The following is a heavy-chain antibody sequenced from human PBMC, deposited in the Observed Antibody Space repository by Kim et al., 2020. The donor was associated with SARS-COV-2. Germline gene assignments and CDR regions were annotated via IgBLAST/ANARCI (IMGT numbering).Heavy chain of an antibody. CDR1: GFTFSSYA. D-gene: IGHD2-2*01. Sequence: GGSLRLSCAASGFTFSSYAMSWVRQAPGKGLEWVSVIYSGGSSTYYADSVKGRFTISRDNSKNTLYLQMNSLRAEDTAVYYCAKGVGVPAGGQGTLVTVSS. CDR2: IYSGGSST. CDR3: AKGVGVPA. V-gene: IGHV3-23*03. J-gene: IGHJ4*02.